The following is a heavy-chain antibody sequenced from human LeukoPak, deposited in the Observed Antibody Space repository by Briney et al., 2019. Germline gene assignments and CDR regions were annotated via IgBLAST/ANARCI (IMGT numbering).Heavy chain of an antibody. CDR1: GFTVSSNY. Sequence: GGPLRLSCAASGFTVSSNYMTWVRQAPGKGLEWVSIIYSGGSTFYADSVKGRFTISRDNDKNSLYLQMNSLRAEDTAVYYCARILILTGYYSDSWGQGTLVTVSS. V-gene: IGHV3-66*01. J-gene: IGHJ5*01. D-gene: IGHD3-9*01. CDR3: ARILILTGYYSDS. CDR2: IYSGGST.